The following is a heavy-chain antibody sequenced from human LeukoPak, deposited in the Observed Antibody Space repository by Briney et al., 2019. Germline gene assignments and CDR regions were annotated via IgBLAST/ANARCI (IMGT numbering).Heavy chain of an antibody. CDR2: IYYSGST. D-gene: IGHD1-1*01. CDR3: ARGRNDVVRGIDY. Sequence: PSETLSLTCTVSGGSISSYYWSWIRQPPGKGLEWIGYIYYSGSTIYNPSLKSRVTISVDTSKNQFSLKLSSVTAADTAVYYCARGRNDVVRGIDYWGQGTLVTVSS. V-gene: IGHV4-59*01. CDR1: GGSISSYY. J-gene: IGHJ4*02.